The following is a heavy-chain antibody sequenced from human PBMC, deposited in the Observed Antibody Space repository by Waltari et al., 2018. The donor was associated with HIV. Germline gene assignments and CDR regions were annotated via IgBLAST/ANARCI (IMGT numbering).Heavy chain of an antibody. CDR2: IGSSPSHI. CDR3: ARGYDSSATYPDY. J-gene: IGHJ4*02. V-gene: IGHV3-21*01. D-gene: IGHD3-22*01. Sequence: EVQLVESGGGLVKPGGSLRLSCAASGFTFSSFSMHWARQAPGKGLEWVSSIGSSPSHIFYADSVKGRFTISRDNAKNSLYLQMNSLRAEDTAVYYCARGYDSSATYPDYWGQGTLVTVSS. CDR1: GFTFSSFS.